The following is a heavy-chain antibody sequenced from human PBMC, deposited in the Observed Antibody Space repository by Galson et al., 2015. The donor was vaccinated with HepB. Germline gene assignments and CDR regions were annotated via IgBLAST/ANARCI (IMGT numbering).Heavy chain of an antibody. CDR3: AKGHRITQRTVILPDVFDV. Sequence: SLRLSCAVSGFTFSNYGMHWVRQAPGKGLEWVAMTSYDGSDKYYGDSMKGRFTISRDNSKNTLYLQMNNLTADDTAVYYCAKGHRITQRTVILPDVFDVWGQGTMVTVSS. J-gene: IGHJ3*01. CDR1: GFTFSNYG. CDR2: TSYDGSDK. D-gene: IGHD3-10*01. V-gene: IGHV3-30*18.